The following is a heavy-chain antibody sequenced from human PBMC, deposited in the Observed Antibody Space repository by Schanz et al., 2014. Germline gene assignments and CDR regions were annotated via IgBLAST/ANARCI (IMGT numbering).Heavy chain of an antibody. CDR3: ASSGAGYSSSWDFDY. J-gene: IGHJ4*02. D-gene: IGHD6-13*01. V-gene: IGHV1-69*02. CDR1: GYTFTSYD. CDR2: IIPILGIA. Sequence: QVQLVQSGAEVKKPGASVKVSCTASGYTFTSYDINWVRQAPGQGLEWMGRIIPILGIANYAQNFQGRVTITADKSTSTASMELSSLRSEDTAVYYCASSGAGYSSSWDFDYWGQGTLVTVSS.